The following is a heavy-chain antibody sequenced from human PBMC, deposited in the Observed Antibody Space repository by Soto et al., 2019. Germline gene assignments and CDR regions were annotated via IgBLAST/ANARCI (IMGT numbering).Heavy chain of an antibody. CDR2: INPTGGST. V-gene: IGHV1-46*03. J-gene: IGHJ4*02. CDR1: RYTFTSYD. CDR3: ALGRGRPSYFDY. D-gene: IGHD1-26*01. Sequence: QVQVVQSGVEVKKPGASVKVSCKSSRYTFTSYDVHWVRQAPGQGLEWMGLINPTGGSTNYAQTFQGRVTMTNDTSTSTVYMELSSLRSEDTAMYYCALGRGRPSYFDYWGQGTLVTVSS.